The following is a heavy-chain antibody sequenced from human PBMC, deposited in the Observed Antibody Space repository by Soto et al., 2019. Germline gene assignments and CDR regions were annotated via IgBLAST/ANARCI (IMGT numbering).Heavy chain of an antibody. CDR2: IIPIFGRP. CDR1: GGTFSTLA. CDR3: ARAPYEDYAVPEPNYFDS. D-gene: IGHD4-17*01. Sequence: QVQLVQSGTEVKKPGSSVKVSCKASGGTFSTLAVRWVRQAPGQGLEWMGGIIPIFGRPVYAQKFQGRVTITADESTSIVYMELSSLSSEDTAVYYCARAPYEDYAVPEPNYFDSWGQGTLVTVSS. J-gene: IGHJ4*02. V-gene: IGHV1-69*01.